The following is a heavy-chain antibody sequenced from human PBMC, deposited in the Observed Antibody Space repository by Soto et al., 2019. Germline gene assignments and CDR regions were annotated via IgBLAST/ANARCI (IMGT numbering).Heavy chain of an antibody. CDR2: VKSKFDGGTI. V-gene: IGHV3-15*07. Sequence: EVQLVESGGGLVEPGGSLRLSCAASGFTFNGAWMNWVRQGPGKGLEWVGRVKSKFDGGTIDYAAPVKGRFTISRDDSRNTVYLQMNSLSTEDTAMYYCSADLPDWGAYAFDYGGQGALVTVSS. D-gene: IGHD3-16*01. CDR1: GFTFNGAW. CDR3: SADLPDWGAYAFDY. J-gene: IGHJ4*02.